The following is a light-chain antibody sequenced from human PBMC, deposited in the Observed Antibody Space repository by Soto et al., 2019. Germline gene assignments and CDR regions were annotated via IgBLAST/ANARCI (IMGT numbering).Light chain of an antibody. V-gene: IGKV3-20*01. CDR1: QSVSSSY. CDR2: GAS. CDR3: QQYYDWPIT. J-gene: IGKJ5*01. Sequence: EIVLTQSPGTLSLSPGERATLSCRASQSVSSSYLAWYQQKPGQAPRLLIYGASSRATGIPARFSGSGSGTDFTLTISSLQSEDFAVYYCQQYYDWPITFGQGTRLEIK.